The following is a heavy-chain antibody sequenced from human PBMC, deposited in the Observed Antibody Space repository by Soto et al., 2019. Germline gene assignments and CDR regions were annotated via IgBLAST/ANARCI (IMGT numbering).Heavy chain of an antibody. CDR3: AKSAPPSSGRYQYYFDY. J-gene: IGHJ4*02. D-gene: IGHD3-22*01. Sequence: QSGGSLRLSCAASGFTFNNYAMSWVRQAPGKGLEWVSSISVSGGSTFYADSVKGRFTISRDNSKNTLYLQMNSLRAEDTAVYYCAKSAPPSSGRYQYYFDYWGQGTLVTVSS. CDR1: GFTFNNYA. V-gene: IGHV3-23*01. CDR2: ISVSGGST.